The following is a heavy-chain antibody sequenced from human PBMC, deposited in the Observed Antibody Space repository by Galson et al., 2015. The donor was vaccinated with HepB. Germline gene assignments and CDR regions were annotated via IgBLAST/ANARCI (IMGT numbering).Heavy chain of an antibody. J-gene: IGHJ6*03. CDR2: FNPNTGGT. V-gene: IGHV1-2*02. D-gene: IGHD2-2*01. Sequence: SVKVSCKASGYTFTDYFIHWVRQAPGQGLEWMGWFNPNTGGTNYAQNFQGRVTMTRDTSIDTAYMELSSLRSDDTAVFYCARDRETLVVYRPDWDMDVWGKGTAVTVSS. CDR3: ARDRETLVVYRPDWDMDV. CDR1: GYTFTDYF.